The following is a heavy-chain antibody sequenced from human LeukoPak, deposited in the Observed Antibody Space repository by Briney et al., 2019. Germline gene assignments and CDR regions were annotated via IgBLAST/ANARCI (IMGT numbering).Heavy chain of an antibody. D-gene: IGHD3-10*01. J-gene: IGHJ6*02. CDR1: GGSISSYY. V-gene: IGHV4-59*01. CDR3: ARDGSGSYYNSYYGMDV. Sequence: SETLSLTCTVSGGSISSYYWSWLRQPPGKGLEWIGYVYYSGSTNYNPSLKSRVTISVDTSKNQFSLKLSSVTAADTAVYYCARDGSGSYYNSYYGMDVWGQGTTVTVSS. CDR2: VYYSGST.